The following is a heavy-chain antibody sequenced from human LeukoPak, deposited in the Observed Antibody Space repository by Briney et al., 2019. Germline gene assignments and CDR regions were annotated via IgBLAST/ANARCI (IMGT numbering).Heavy chain of an antibody. J-gene: IGHJ4*02. Sequence: PGGSLRLSCAASGFTFSSYAMHWVRQAPGKGLEWVTIISFDGSNKYYADSVKGRFTISRDNSKNTLYLQMKSLRAVDTAVYYCANGYSGYVHDYWGQGTLVTVSS. CDR2: ISFDGSNK. CDR3: ANGYSGYVHDY. CDR1: GFTFSSYA. D-gene: IGHD5-12*01. V-gene: IGHV3-30*04.